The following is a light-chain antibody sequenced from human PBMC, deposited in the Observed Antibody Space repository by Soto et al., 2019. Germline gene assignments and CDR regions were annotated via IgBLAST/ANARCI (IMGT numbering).Light chain of an antibody. CDR1: NLGRKS. CDR3: QVWDSSSDHVV. J-gene: IGLJ2*01. V-gene: IGLV3-21*02. CDR2: DDS. Sequence: SYELTQPPSVSVAPGQTARITCGGNNLGRKSVHWYQQKSGQAPVLVVYDDSDRPSGIPERFSGSNSGNTATLTISSVEAGYEADYYCQVWDSSSDHVVFGGGTKLTVL.